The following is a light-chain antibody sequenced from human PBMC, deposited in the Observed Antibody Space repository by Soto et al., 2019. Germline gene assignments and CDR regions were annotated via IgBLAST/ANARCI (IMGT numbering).Light chain of an antibody. Sequence: EIVLIQSPATLSLSPGERATLSCRASQSVGSYLAWYQHKPGQAPRLLISDASNRATGIPARFSGSGSETDFTLTISRLEPEDFAVYYCQQYGSSPTFGQGTKVDIK. CDR2: DAS. CDR3: QQYGSSPT. J-gene: IGKJ1*01. V-gene: IGKV3-20*01. CDR1: QSVGSY.